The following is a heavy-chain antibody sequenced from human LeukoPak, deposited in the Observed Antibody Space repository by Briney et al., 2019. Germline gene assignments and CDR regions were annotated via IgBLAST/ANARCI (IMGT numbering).Heavy chain of an antibody. D-gene: IGHD2-21*02. CDR3: ARVQLQLLFAYYYYMDV. Sequence: GGSLRLSCAASGFTFSSYWMSWVRQAPGKGLEWVAFIRYDGSNKYYADSVKGRFTISRDNAKNSLYLQMNSLRAEDTAVYYCARVQLQLLFAYYYYMDVWGKGTTVTVSS. CDR2: IRYDGSNK. CDR1: GFTFSSYW. V-gene: IGHV3-30*02. J-gene: IGHJ6*03.